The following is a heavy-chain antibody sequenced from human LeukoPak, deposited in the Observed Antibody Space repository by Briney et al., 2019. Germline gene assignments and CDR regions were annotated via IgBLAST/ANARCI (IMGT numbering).Heavy chain of an antibody. Sequence: PSETLSPTCTVSGGSVSSANSYWTWIRQPPGRGPEWIGYISSSGTTKYNPSLKSRVTISSDTSKNQFSLKVTSVTAADTAVYYCARWDYYYAMDVWGKGTTVDVSS. CDR1: GGSVSSANSY. J-gene: IGHJ6*04. CDR2: ISSSGTT. CDR3: ARWDYYYAMDV. V-gene: IGHV4-61*01.